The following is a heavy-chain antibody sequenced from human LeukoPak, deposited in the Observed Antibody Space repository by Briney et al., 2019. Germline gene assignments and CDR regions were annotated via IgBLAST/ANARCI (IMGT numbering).Heavy chain of an antibody. J-gene: IGHJ1*01. D-gene: IGHD3-3*01. CDR1: GFTVNTNY. V-gene: IGHV3-66*02. CDR2: IYSGGST. Sequence: GGSLRLSCAASGFTVNTNYMSWVRQAPGKGLEWVSVIYSGGSTYYADSVKGRFTISRDNSKNTLYLQMNSLRAEDTAVYYCASANDFWTVGGYFQHWGQGTLVTVSS. CDR3: ASANDFWTVGGYFQH.